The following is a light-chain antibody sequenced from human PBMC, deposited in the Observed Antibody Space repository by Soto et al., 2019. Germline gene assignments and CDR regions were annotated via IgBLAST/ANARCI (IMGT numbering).Light chain of an antibody. CDR1: QSISIW. CDR3: QQYNSYSPA. J-gene: IGKJ1*01. Sequence: DIQMTQSPSTLSASVGDRVTITCRASQSISIWLAWYHQMPGKAPKLLIYKASTLESGVPSRLSGSGSGTEFTLTISSLQPDDFATYYCQQYNSYSPAFGQGTKVEIK. V-gene: IGKV1-5*03. CDR2: KAS.